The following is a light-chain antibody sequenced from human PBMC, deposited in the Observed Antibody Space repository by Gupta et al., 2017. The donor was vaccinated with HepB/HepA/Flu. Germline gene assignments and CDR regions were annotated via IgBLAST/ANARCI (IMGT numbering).Light chain of an antibody. CDR2: FNSDGSH. V-gene: IGLV4-69*01. CDR1: SDHSNYA. Sequence: QLVLTQSLSASASLGASVKLTCTLSSDHSNYAIAWHQQQPEKGPRFLMRFNSDGSHSEGDGIPDRFSGSSSGAERYLTIASLQSEDEADYYCQTWGSGKGVFGGGTKLTVL. CDR3: QTWGSGKGV. J-gene: IGLJ2*01.